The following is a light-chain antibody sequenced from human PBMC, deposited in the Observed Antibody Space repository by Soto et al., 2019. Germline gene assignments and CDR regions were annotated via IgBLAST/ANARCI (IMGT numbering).Light chain of an antibody. V-gene: IGKV3-15*01. J-gene: IGKJ1*01. CDR3: QQYNKWPPART. CDR2: GAS. Sequence: EIVMTQSPATLSVSPGERATLSCRASQSVSSNLAWYQQKPGQAPRLLIYGASTSATGIPARFSGSGSGTEFTLTISSLQSEDFAVYYCQQYNKWPPARTFGQGTKVEIK. CDR1: QSVSSN.